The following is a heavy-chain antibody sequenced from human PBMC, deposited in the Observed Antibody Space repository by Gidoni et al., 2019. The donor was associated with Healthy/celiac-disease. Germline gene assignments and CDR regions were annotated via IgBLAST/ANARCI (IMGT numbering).Heavy chain of an antibody. CDR1: GFTFSSYA. V-gene: IGHV3-30-3*01. CDR3: AREFAPPPQDIVVVVAATSPYYYYYGMDV. J-gene: IGHJ6*02. D-gene: IGHD2-15*01. CDR2: ISYDGSNK. Sequence: QVQLVESGGGVVQPGRSLRLSCAASGFTFSSYAMHWVCQAPGKGLEWVAVISYDGSNKYYADSVKGRFTISRDNSKNTLYLQMNSLRAEDTAVYYCAREFAPPPQDIVVVVAATSPYYYYYGMDVWGQGTTVTVSS.